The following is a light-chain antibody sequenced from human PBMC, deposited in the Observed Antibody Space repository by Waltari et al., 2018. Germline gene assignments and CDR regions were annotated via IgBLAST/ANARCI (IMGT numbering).Light chain of an antibody. CDR1: SSDVGSYKL. V-gene: IGLV2-23*01. Sequence: QSALTQPASVSGSPGQSITISCTGTSSDVGSYKLVSWYQHHPGKAPRLMIYADSNRPSGSSNRFSGSKSGNTASLTISGLQAEDEAAYYCCSYAGSSTVKFGEGTYLTVL. J-gene: IGLJ2*01. CDR3: CSYAGSSTVK. CDR2: ADS.